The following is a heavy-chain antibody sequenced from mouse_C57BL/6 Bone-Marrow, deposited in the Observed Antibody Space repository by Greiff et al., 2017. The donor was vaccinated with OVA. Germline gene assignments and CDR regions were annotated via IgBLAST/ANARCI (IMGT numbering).Heavy chain of an antibody. J-gene: IGHJ3*01. CDR1: GYTFTEYT. V-gene: IGHV1-62-2*01. Sequence: QVQLQQSGAELVKPGASVKLSCKASGYTFTEYTIHWVKQRSGQGLEWIGWFYPGSGSIKYNEKFKDKATLTADKSSSTVYMELSKLTSEDSAVYFCARHEDPIYYYGSSPFAYWGQGTLVTVSA. CDR3: ARHEDPIYYYGSSPFAY. D-gene: IGHD1-1*01. CDR2: FYPGSGSI.